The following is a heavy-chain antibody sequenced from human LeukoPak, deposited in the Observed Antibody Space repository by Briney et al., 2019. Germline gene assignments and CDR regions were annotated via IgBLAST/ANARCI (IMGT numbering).Heavy chain of an antibody. D-gene: IGHD2-2*01. CDR3: ARGRSNYCSSTSCRGFGI. CDR2: MNPNSGNT. Sequence: GASVKVSCKASGYTFTSYGISWVRQATGQGLEWMGWMNPNSGNTGYAQKFQGRVTITRNTSISTAYMELSSLRSEDTAVYYCARGRSNYCSSTSCRGFGIWGQGTMVTVSS. CDR1: GYTFTSYG. V-gene: IGHV1-8*03. J-gene: IGHJ3*02.